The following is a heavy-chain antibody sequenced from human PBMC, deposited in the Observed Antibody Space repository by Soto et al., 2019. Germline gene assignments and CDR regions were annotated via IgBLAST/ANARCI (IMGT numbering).Heavy chain of an antibody. J-gene: IGHJ6*02. D-gene: IGHD2-21*02. CDR2: IIPIFGTA. V-gene: IGHV1-69*01. CDR3: ARIAYCGGDCYSDYYYGMDV. CDR1: GGTFSSYA. Sequence: QVQLVQSGAEVKKPGSSVKVSCKASGGTFSSYAISWVRQAPGQGLEWMGGIIPIFGTANYAQKFQGRVTITADESTSTAYMELSSLRSEDTAVYYCARIAYCGGDCYSDYYYGMDVWGQGPTVTVSS.